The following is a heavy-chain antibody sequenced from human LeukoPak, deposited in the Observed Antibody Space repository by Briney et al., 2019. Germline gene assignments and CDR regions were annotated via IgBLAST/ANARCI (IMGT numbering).Heavy chain of an antibody. D-gene: IGHD4-17*01. CDR3: ASQSYGDYERYYFDY. J-gene: IGHJ4*02. V-gene: IGHV4-39*01. CDR1: GGSISSYY. Sequence: PSETLSLTCTVSGGSISSYYWGWIRQPPGKGLEWMGSIYYSGSTYYNPSLKSRVTISVDTSKNQFSLKLSSVTAADTAVYYCASQSYGDYERYYFDYWGQGTLVTVSS. CDR2: IYYSGST.